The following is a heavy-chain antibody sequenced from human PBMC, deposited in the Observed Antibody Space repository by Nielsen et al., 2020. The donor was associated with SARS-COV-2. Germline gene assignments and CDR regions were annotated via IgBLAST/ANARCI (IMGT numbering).Heavy chain of an antibody. J-gene: IGHJ4*02. CDR2: ISYGGSNK. V-gene: IGHV3-30*18. D-gene: IGHD2-15*01. CDR1: GFTFSTYG. Sequence: GESLKISCAASGFTFSTYGMHLVRQAPGKGLEWVAAISYGGSNKYYVDSVKGRFTISRDNSKNTLYLQMSSLREEDTAVYYCAKDWTAIVVVPSGGVDYWGQGTLVTVSS. CDR3: AKDWTAIVVVPSGGVDY.